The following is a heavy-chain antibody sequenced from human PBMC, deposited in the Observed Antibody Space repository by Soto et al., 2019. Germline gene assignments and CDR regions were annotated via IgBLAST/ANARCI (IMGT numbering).Heavy chain of an antibody. CDR1: GFSLTASGEG. CDR3: ARRIIGAATPQSDY. CDR2: IFWNGDK. J-gene: IGHJ4*02. D-gene: IGHD2-15*01. V-gene: IGHV2-5*01. Sequence: QITLKESGPTLVNPTQTLTLTCTFSGFSLTASGEGVAWIRQPPGKALEWLALIFWNGDKFYSSSLRSRLTITKDSSKNQVVLTMTNMDPADAATYYCARRIIGAATPQSDYWGQGTLVTVSS.